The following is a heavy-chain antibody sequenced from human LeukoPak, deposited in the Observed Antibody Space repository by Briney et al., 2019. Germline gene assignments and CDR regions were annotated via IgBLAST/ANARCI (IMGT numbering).Heavy chain of an antibody. V-gene: IGHV1-69*01. CDR3: ATGLEYYDTVGYHT. D-gene: IGHD3-3*01. CDR2: IIPILGTV. J-gene: IGHJ4*02. CDR1: GGTFSNYA. Sequence: GSSVKVSCKASGGTFSNYAISWVRQAPGQGPEWMGGIIPILGTVNYAQRFQGRVTITADESTSTAYMELSSLISDDTALYYCATGLEYYDTVGYHTWGLGTLVTVSS.